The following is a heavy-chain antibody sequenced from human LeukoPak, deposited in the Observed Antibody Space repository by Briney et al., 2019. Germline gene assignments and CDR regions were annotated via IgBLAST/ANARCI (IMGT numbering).Heavy chain of an antibody. CDR1: GFTFSSYA. D-gene: IGHD5-18*01. CDR3: AKDLSTAMDDAFDI. J-gene: IGHJ3*02. Sequence: GGSLRLSCAASGFTFSSYAMHWVRQAPGKGLEWVAVISYDGSNKYYADSVKGRFTISRDNSKNTLYLQMNSLRAEDTALYYCAKDLSTAMDDAFDIWGQGTMVTVSS. CDR2: ISYDGSNK. V-gene: IGHV3-30-3*01.